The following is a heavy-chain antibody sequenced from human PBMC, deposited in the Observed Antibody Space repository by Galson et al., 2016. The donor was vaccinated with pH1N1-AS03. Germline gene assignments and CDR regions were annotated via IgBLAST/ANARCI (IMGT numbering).Heavy chain of an antibody. V-gene: IGHV3-30*02. D-gene: IGHD2-8*02. J-gene: IGHJ6*02. CDR3: AKSEGWWAFYV. Sequence: SLRLSCAASGFTLGSYGMFWVRQAPGKGLEWVGYVREDGSLATHAGSVKGRFTISRDNSKNTVFLAMNSLRPEDTAIYYCAKSEGWWAFYVWGQGTTVTVSS. CDR1: GFTLGSYG. CDR2: VREDGSLA.